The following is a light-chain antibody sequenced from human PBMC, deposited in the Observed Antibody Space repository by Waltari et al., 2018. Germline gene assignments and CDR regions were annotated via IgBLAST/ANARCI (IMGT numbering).Light chain of an antibody. CDR1: SSDVGGYHF. CDR2: DVS. J-gene: IGLJ1*01. CDR3: CSYAGGYTYV. V-gene: IGLV2-11*01. Sequence: QSALTQPRSVSGSPGQSVTISCTGTSSDVGGYHFVSWYQQHTGKAPKFMMYDVSVRPSWVQDRFSGTKSGNTAALTISGLQAEDDADYYCCSYAGGYTYVFGIGTKVTVL.